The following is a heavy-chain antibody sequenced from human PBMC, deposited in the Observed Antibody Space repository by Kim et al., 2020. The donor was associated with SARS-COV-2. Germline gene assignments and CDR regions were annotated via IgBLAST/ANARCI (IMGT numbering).Heavy chain of an antibody. J-gene: IGHJ4*02. Sequence: GGSLRLSCAASGFTFRSYAMSWVRQAPGKGLEWVSAISGSGDSRYYADSVKGRFTISRDNSKNTLYLQMNSLRAEDTATYYCAKDGGIAAAGVHNFDYWGQGTLVSVSS. CDR3: AKDGGIAAAGVHNFDY. CDR1: GFTFRSYA. D-gene: IGHD6-13*01. CDR2: ISGSGDSR. V-gene: IGHV3-23*01.